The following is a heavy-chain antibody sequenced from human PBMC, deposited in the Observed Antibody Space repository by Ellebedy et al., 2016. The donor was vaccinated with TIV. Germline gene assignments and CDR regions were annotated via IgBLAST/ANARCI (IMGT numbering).Heavy chain of an antibody. V-gene: IGHV4-39*07. D-gene: IGHD6-19*01. J-gene: IGHJ4*02. Sequence: GSLRLXXTVSGGSISSSFYYWGWIRQPPGKGLEWIGSIYYSERTYYNPSLKSRVTISVDTSKNQFSLKLRSVTAADTAVYYCAIRYSSGWSLDYWGQGTLVTVSS. CDR3: AIRYSSGWSLDY. CDR2: IYYSERT. CDR1: GGSISSSFYY.